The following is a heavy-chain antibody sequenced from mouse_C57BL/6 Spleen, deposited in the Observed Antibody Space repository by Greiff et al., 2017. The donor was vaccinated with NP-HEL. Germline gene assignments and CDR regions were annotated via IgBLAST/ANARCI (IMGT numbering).Heavy chain of an antibody. CDR2: IDPSDSET. Sequence: VQLQESGAELVRPGSSVKLSCKASGYTFTSYWMHWVKQRPIQGLEWIGNIDPSDSETHYNQKFKDKATLTVDKSSSTAYMQLSSLTSEDSAVYYCARSPFITTVVATFHWYFDVWGTGTTVTVSS. D-gene: IGHD1-1*01. CDR3: ARSPFITTVVATFHWYFDV. J-gene: IGHJ1*03. CDR1: GYTFTSYW. V-gene: IGHV1-52*01.